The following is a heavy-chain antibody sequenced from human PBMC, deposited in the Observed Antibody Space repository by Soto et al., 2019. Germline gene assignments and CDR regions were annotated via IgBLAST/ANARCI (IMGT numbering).Heavy chain of an antibody. Sequence: EVQLAESGGGLAQPGGSLRLSCAASGFTLSGYAMDWVRQAPGKGLEYVSGISSNGVGTYYANSVQGRFTISRDNSKNTVYLQMVSLRPEDMAVYYCARRARPDFYYMHVWGKGTTVTVSS. CDR1: GFTLSGYA. CDR3: ARRARPDFYYMHV. D-gene: IGHD6-6*01. CDR2: ISSNGVGT. J-gene: IGHJ6*03. V-gene: IGHV3-64*01.